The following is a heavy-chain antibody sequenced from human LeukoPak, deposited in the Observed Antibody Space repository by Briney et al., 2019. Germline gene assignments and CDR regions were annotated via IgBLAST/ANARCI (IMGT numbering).Heavy chain of an antibody. CDR2: IYYSGST. V-gene: IGHV4-59*12. J-gene: IGHJ6*03. Sequence: SETLSLTCTVSGGSISSYYWSWIRQAPGKGLEWIGYIYYSGSTNYNPSLKSRVTISVDTSKNQFSLKLSSVTAADTAVYYCAREGPYSSSSDYYYYYMDVWGKGTTVTVSS. CDR1: GGSISSYY. CDR3: AREGPYSSSSDYYYYYMDV. D-gene: IGHD6-6*01.